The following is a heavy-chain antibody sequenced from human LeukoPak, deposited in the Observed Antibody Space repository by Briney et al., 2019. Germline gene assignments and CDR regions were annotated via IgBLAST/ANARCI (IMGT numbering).Heavy chain of an antibody. V-gene: IGHV1-2*02. CDR3: ARLVVGATNHLDY. Sequence: GASVKVSCKASGYTFTGYYMHWVRQAPGQGLEWMGWINPNSGGTNYAQKFQGRVAMTRDTSISTAYMELSRLRSDDTAVYYCARLVVGATNHLDYWGQRTLVTVSS. D-gene: IGHD1-26*01. CDR2: INPNSGGT. J-gene: IGHJ4*02. CDR1: GYTFTGYY.